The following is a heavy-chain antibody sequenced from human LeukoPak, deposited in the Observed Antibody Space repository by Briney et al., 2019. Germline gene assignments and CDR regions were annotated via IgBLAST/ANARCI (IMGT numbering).Heavy chain of an antibody. D-gene: IGHD4-23*01. CDR1: GGSITDHY. CDR3: ARDPAYGGRAFDL. CDR2: IYYSGSI. Sequence: SETLSLTCTVSGGSITDHYWSWIRQPPGKGLEWIGYIYYSGSINYNPSLESRVTISVDTSKTHFSMRLSSVTAADTAVYFCARDPAYGGRAFDLWGQGTLVTVSS. V-gene: IGHV4-59*11. J-gene: IGHJ3*01.